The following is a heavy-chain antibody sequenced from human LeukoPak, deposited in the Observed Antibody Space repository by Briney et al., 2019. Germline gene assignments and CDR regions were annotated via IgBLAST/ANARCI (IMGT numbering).Heavy chain of an antibody. Sequence: PGGSLRLSCATSGFTVSSNCMSWVRQAPGKGLEWVSIIYNDGSTFYADSVKGRFTISRDNSKNTLYLQMDSLSAEDTAVHYCARDYRNGAIDYWGQGTLVTVSS. CDR2: IYNDGST. CDR1: GFTVSSNC. V-gene: IGHV3-53*01. D-gene: IGHD1-1*01. CDR3: ARDYRNGAIDY. J-gene: IGHJ4*02.